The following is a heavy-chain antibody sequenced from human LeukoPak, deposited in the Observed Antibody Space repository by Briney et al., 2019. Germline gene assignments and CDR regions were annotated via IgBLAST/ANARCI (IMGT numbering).Heavy chain of an antibody. D-gene: IGHD6-19*01. J-gene: IGHJ4*02. CDR3: AKHSSAVAAPFDF. CDR1: GFTFSSYA. CDR2: ISYDGSNK. V-gene: IGHV3-30-3*02. Sequence: GGSLRLSCAASGFTFSSYAMHWVRQAPGKGLEWVAVISYDGSNKYYADSVKGRFTISRDNSKNTLYLQMSSLRAEDTAVYYCAKHSSAVAAPFDFWGQGTLVTVSS.